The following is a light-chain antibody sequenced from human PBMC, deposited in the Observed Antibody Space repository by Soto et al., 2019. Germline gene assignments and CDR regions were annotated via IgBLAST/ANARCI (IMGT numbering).Light chain of an antibody. V-gene: IGKV3-11*01. CDR2: DAS. CDR1: QNIGTY. J-gene: IGKJ1*01. CDR3: QQRSNSPQT. Sequence: EIALTQSPGTLSLSPGERATLSCRASQNIGTYLAWYQQKPGQAPRLXIYDASNRETGILARFSGSGSGTEFSLTISSLQPEDFAVYYCQQRSNSPQTFGQGTKVDIK.